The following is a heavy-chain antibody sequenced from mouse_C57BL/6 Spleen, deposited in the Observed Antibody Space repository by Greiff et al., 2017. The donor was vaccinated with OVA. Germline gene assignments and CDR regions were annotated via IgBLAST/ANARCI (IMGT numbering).Heavy chain of an antibody. J-gene: IGHJ1*03. CDR2: IYPGDGDT. D-gene: IGHD2-2*01. CDR3: ASYGYDLDWYFDV. V-gene: IGHV1-80*01. CDR1: GYAFSSYW. Sequence: QVQLQQSGAELVKPGASVKISCKASGYAFSSYWMNWVKQRPGKGLEWIGQIYPGDGDTNYNGKFKGKATLTADKSSSTAYMQLSSLTSEDSAVYFCASYGYDLDWYFDVWGTGTTVTVSS.